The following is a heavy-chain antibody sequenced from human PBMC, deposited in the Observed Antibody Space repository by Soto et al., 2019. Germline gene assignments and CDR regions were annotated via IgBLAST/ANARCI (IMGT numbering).Heavy chain of an antibody. Sequence: PGESLKISCEGSGYTFTYYWIGWVRQMPGKGLEWMGVTYPFDSDTRYSPFFQGRVTISAVQSTNTAYLELSRLQASDTAIYYCGRHYDGATTGLDYWGQGTLVTVSS. J-gene: IGHJ4*01. D-gene: IGHD1-26*01. CDR1: GYTFTYYW. CDR3: GRHYDGATTGLDY. V-gene: IGHV5-51*01. CDR2: TYPFDSDT.